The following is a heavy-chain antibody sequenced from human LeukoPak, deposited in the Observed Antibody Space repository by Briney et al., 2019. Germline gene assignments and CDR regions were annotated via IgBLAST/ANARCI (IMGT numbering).Heavy chain of an antibody. D-gene: IGHD3-22*01. CDR2: INHSGST. J-gene: IGHJ5*02. CDR3: ARSRRRDYYDSSGRFDP. V-gene: IGHV4-34*01. Sequence: GSLRLSCAASGFTFSSYAMSWVRQPPGKGLEWIGEINHSGSTNYNPSLKSRVTISVDTSKNQFSLKLSSVTAADTAVYYCARSRRRDYYDSSGRFDPWGQGTLVTVSS. CDR1: GFTFSSYA.